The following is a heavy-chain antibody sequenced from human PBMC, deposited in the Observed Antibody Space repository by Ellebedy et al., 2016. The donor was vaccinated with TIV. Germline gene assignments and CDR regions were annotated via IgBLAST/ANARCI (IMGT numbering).Heavy chain of an antibody. CDR1: GFTFSRYS. V-gene: IGHV3-48*01. Sequence: GESLKISXAASGFTFSRYSMNWVRQAPGKGLEWVSYISSSSSTIYYADSVKGRFTISGDKAKNSLYLQMNSLRAEDTAVYYCAAAAGAGDDAFDIWGQGTMVTVSS. CDR2: ISSSSSTI. D-gene: IGHD6-13*01. J-gene: IGHJ3*02. CDR3: AAAAGAGDDAFDI.